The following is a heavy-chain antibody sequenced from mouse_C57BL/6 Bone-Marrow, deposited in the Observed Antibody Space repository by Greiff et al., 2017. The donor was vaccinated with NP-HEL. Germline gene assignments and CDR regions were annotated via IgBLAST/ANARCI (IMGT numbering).Heavy chain of an antibody. D-gene: IGHD2-1*01. CDR3: AREGGNWFAY. CDR2: ISSGSSTI. Sequence: EVQLVESGGGLVKPGGSLKLSCAASGFTFSDYGMHWVRQAPEKGLEWVAYISSGSSTIYYVDTVKGRFTLSRDNAKNTLFLQMTSLRSEDTAMYYCAREGGNWFAYWGQGTLVTVSA. CDR1: GFTFSDYG. J-gene: IGHJ3*01. V-gene: IGHV5-17*01.